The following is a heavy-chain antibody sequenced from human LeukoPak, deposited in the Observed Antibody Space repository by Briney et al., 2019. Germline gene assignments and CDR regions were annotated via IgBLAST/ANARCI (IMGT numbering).Heavy chain of an antibody. D-gene: IGHD3-22*01. CDR2: IWYDGSNK. J-gene: IGHJ6*03. CDR3: AKEDYYDSSGYYYYYMDV. CDR1: GFTFSSYG. V-gene: IGHV3-33*06. Sequence: GGSLRLSCAASGFTFSSYGMHWVRQAPGKGLEWVAVIWYDGSNKYYADSVKGRFTISGDNSKNTLYLQMNSLRAEDTAVYYCAKEDYYDSSGYYYYYMDVWGKGTTVTVSS.